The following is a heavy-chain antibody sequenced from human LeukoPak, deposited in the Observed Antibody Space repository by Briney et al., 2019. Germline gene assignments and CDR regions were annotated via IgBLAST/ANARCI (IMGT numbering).Heavy chain of an antibody. Sequence: SETLSLTCTVSGGSMSSYYWAWVRQTPGNGLQWICCIYNSGNAKYNPALKGRVTISVDTSKNQFSLRLGFVTTADTGVYYCARVKGEWDLYFDYWGQGTLVTVSS. CDR1: GGSMSSYY. CDR3: ARVKGEWDLYFDY. D-gene: IGHD3-16*01. CDR2: IYNSGNA. J-gene: IGHJ4*02. V-gene: IGHV4-59*01.